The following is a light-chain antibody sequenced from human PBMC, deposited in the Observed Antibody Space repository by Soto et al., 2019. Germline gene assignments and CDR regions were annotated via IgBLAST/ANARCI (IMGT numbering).Light chain of an antibody. J-gene: IGLJ3*02. Sequence: QSVLTQPASVSGAPGQRVTISCTGSSSNIGAGYDVHWYQQLPGTAPKLLIYGNSNRPSGVPDRFSGSKSGTSASLAITGLQAEDEAEYYCQSYDSSLSGWVFAGGTKLTVL. CDR3: QSYDSSLSGWV. V-gene: IGLV1-40*01. CDR1: SSNIGAGYD. CDR2: GNS.